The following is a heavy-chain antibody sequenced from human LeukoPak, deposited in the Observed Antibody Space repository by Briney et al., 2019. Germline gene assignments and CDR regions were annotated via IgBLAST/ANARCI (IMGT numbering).Heavy chain of an antibody. CDR1: GFTFSSYE. V-gene: IGHV3-48*03. Sequence: GGSLRLSCAASGFTFSSYEMNWVRQAPGKGLEWVSYISRSGSTIYYADSVKGRFTISRDNAKKSLYLQMYSLRAEDTAVYYCARDGLETDIVVSGVDYWGQGTLVTVSS. J-gene: IGHJ4*02. D-gene: IGHD6-19*01. CDR2: ISRSGSTI. CDR3: ARDGLETDIVVSGVDY.